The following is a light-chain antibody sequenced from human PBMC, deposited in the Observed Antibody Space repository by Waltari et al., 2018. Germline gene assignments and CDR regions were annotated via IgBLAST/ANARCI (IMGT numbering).Light chain of an antibody. Sequence: ETLMTQSPATLSVSPGNRATLSCRASQRVGSNLAWYQQRPGQPPRLLIYGASTRATGVPARFSGSASGTELTLTISSLQSEDFGIYYCQQYNDWPHSFGPETKVDIK. V-gene: IGKV3-15*01. CDR3: QQYNDWPHS. CDR2: GAS. J-gene: IGKJ3*01. CDR1: QRVGSN.